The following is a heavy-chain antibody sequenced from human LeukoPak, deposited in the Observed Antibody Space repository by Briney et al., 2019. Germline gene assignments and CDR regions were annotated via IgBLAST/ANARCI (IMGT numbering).Heavy chain of an antibody. CDR1: GFTFSRYW. Sequence: QPGGSLRLSCAASGFTFSRYWMSWVRHAPGKGLEWVANIKQDGREKSSVDTVEGRFTISRHNAKNSLYLQLNSLRAEETAVYYWARDLAPGGSISNFDYWGQGTLITVSS. J-gene: IGHJ4*02. V-gene: IGHV3-7*05. CDR3: ARDLAPGGSISNFDY. CDR2: IKQDGREK. D-gene: IGHD3-16*01.